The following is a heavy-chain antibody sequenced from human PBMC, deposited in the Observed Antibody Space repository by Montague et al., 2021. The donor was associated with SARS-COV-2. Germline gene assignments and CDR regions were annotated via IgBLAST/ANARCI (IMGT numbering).Heavy chain of an antibody. CDR2: IYYSGST. J-gene: IGHJ6*02. CDR1: GGSISSSSYY. Sequence: SETLSLTCTVSGGSISSSSYYWGWIRQPPGKGLEWIGSIYYSGSTYYNPSLKSRVTISVDTSKNQFSLKLSSVTAADTAVYYCARVQGDHWNCGYYYGMDVWGQGTTVTVSS. V-gene: IGHV4-39*07. CDR3: ARVQGDHWNCGYYYGMDV. D-gene: IGHD1-1*01.